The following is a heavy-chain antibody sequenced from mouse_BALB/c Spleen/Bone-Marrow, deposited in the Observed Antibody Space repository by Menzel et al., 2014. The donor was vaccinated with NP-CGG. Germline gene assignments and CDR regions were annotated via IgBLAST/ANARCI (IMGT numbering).Heavy chain of an antibody. D-gene: IGHD2-4*01. CDR2: INPYNDGT. Sequence: VQLQQSGPELVKPGASVKMSCKASGYTFTSYFMHWVKQRPGQGLEWIGHINPYNDGTKYNEKFKGKATLTSDKSSSTAYIELSSLTSEDSAVYYCTRIYYDYDGVWFAYWGQGTLVTVSA. CDR3: TRIYYDYDGVWFAY. V-gene: IGHV1-14*01. CDR1: GYTFTSYF. J-gene: IGHJ3*01.